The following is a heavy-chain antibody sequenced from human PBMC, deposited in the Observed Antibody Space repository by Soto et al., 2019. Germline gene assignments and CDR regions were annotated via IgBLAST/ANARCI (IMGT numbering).Heavy chain of an antibody. CDR2: IVVMSNAA. D-gene: IGHD1-26*01. CDR1: GSTFNNFA. Sequence: QVVLLQSGAEVKEPGSSVRLACQVSGSTFNNFAFSWVRQAPGQGPEWLGGIVVMSNAADYSQRFQDSVTITADTSTSTLYMELGSLTFDDTAVYYCARAIKRWEVNYYFDYWGQGTLVTVSS. J-gene: IGHJ4*02. V-gene: IGHV1-69*06. CDR3: ARAIKRWEVNYYFDY.